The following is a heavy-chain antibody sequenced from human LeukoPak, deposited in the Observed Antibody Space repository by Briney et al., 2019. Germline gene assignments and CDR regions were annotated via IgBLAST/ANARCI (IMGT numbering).Heavy chain of an antibody. CDR2: ISAYNGNT. CDR1: GYTFTSYG. CDR3: ARDENTYYYDSSGHSLDY. J-gene: IGHJ4*02. V-gene: IGHV1-18*01. D-gene: IGHD3-22*01. Sequence: ASVKVSCKASGYTFTSYGISWVRQAPGQGLEWMGWISAYNGNTNYAQKLQGRVTMTTDTPTSTAYMELRSLRSDDTAVYYCARDENTYYYDSSGHSLDYWGQGTLVTVSS.